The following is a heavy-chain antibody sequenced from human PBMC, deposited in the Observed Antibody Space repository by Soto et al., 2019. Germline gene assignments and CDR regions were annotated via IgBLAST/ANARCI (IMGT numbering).Heavy chain of an antibody. V-gene: IGHV1-2*04. CDR1: GYTFTGYY. D-gene: IGHD3-16*02. CDR2: INPNSGGT. Sequence: ASVKVSCKASGYTFTGYYMHWVRQAPGQGLEWMGWINPNSGGTNYAQKFQGWVTMTRDTSISTAYMELSRLRSDDTAVYYCARGTYYGSGSYVTKRYDYIWGSYRYRAFDIWGQGTMVTVSS. J-gene: IGHJ3*02. CDR3: ARGTYYGSGSYVTKRYDYIWGSYRYRAFDI.